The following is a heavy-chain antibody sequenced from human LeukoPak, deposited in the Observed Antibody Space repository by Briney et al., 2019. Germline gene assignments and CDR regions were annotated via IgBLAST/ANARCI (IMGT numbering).Heavy chain of an antibody. CDR3: ARGQWLVRSYYYYGMDV. D-gene: IGHD6-19*01. J-gene: IGHJ6*02. V-gene: IGHV1-69*13. Sequence: SVKVSCTASGGTFSIYAISWVRQAPGQGLEWMGGIIPIFGTANYAQKFQGRVTITADESTSTAYMELSSPRSEDTAMYYCARGQWLVRSYYYYGMDVWGQGTTVTVSS. CDR2: IIPIFGTA. CDR1: GGTFSIYA.